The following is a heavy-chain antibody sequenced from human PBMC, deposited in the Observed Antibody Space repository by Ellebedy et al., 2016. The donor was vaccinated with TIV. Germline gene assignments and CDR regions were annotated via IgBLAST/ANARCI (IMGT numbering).Heavy chain of an antibody. Sequence: SETLSLTXTVSGGSISSSGYYWGWIRQPPGKGLEWIGTIYYSGSTYYNPSLKSRVSISVDTSKNQFSLKLSSVTAADTAVYYCASGDPMSGSHDYWGQGTLVTVSS. V-gene: IGHV4-39*07. CDR2: IYYSGST. CDR1: GGSISSSGYY. J-gene: IGHJ4*02. D-gene: IGHD1-26*01. CDR3: ASGDPMSGSHDY.